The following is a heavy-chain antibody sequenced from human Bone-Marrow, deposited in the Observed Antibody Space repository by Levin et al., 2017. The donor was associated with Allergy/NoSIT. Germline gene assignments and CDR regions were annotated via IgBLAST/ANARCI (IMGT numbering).Heavy chain of an antibody. CDR2: INWNSGTI. V-gene: IGHV3-9*01. D-gene: IGHD6-19*01. Sequence: SLKISCAASGFTFDDCAMHWVRQAPGKGLEWVSGINWNSGTIGYADSVKGRFTISRDNAKNSLYLQMTSLRPEDTALYFCAKGIAVASSYYYGMDVWGQGTTVTVSS. CDR1: GFTFDDCA. J-gene: IGHJ6*02. CDR3: AKGIAVASSYYYGMDV.